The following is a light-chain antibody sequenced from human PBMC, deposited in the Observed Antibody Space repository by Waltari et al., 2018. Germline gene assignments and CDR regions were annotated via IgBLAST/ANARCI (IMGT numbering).Light chain of an antibody. V-gene: IGKV4-1*01. Sequence: DIVMTKSPDSLAVSLCERSTINCKSSQSILYSSNNKNYLVGYQQKPGQPPKLLIYWASTRESGVPDRFSGSGSGTDFTRTISSLQAEDVAVYYCQQYYSTPHTFGQGTKLEIK. CDR1: QSILYSSNNKNY. CDR2: WAS. CDR3: QQYYSTPHT. J-gene: IGKJ2*01.